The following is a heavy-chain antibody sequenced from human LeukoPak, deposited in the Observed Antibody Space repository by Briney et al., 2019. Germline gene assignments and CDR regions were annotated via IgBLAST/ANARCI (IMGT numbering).Heavy chain of an antibody. CDR3: ARGTGTAVY. CDR1: GGSISSYY. J-gene: IGHJ4*02. CDR2: VYYSGST. V-gene: IGHV4-59*01. Sequence: SETLSLTCTVSGGSISSYYWSWIRQPPGKGLEWIGYVYYSGSTNYNPSLKSRVTISVGTSKNQFSLKLSSVTAADTAVYYCARGTGTAVYWGQGTLVTVSS. D-gene: IGHD6-19*01.